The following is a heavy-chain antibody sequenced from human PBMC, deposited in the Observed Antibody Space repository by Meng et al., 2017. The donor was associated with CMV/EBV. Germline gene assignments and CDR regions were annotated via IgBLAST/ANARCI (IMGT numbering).Heavy chain of an antibody. CDR2: ISSSSSYI. CDR3: ARDDRIAARPPSFDY. Sequence: GESLKISCAASGFTFSSYSMNWVRPAPGKGLEWVSSISSSSSYIYYADSVKGRFTISRDNAKNSLYLQMNSLRAEDTAVYYCARDDRIAARPPSFDYWGQGTLVTVSS. CDR1: GFTFSSYS. D-gene: IGHD6-6*01. V-gene: IGHV3-21*01. J-gene: IGHJ4*02.